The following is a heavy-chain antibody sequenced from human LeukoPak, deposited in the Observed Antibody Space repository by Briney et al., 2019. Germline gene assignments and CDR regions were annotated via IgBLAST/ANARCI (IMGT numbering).Heavy chain of an antibody. V-gene: IGHV1-46*01. D-gene: IGHD3-22*01. CDR1: GYTFTSYY. J-gene: IGHJ5*02. Sequence: GASVKVSCKASGYTFTSYYMHWVRQAPGQGLEWIGIINPSGGSTSYAQKFQGRVTMTRDTSTSTVYMELSSLRSEDTAVYYCARDVSDSSGYYPPRFDPWGQGTLVTVSS. CDR3: ARDVSDSSGYYPPRFDP. CDR2: INPSGGST.